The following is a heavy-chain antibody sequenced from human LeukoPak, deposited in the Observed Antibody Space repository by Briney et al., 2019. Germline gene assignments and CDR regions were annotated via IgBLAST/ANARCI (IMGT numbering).Heavy chain of an antibody. J-gene: IGHJ4*02. CDR3: ASRVGALDY. Sequence: GGSLRLSCAASGFTFSSYSMNWVRQAPGKGLEWISYISSSSSAIFYADSVKGRFTISRDNAKNSLYLRMSSLRAEDTAVYYCASRVGALDYWGQGTLVTVSS. D-gene: IGHD1-26*01. CDR2: ISSSSSAI. V-gene: IGHV3-48*01. CDR1: GFTFSSYS.